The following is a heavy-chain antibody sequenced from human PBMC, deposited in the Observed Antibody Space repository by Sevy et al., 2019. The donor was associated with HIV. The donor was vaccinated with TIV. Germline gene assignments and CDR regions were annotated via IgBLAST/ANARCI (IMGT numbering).Heavy chain of an antibody. CDR3: ARGPPDGSYDYFDY. V-gene: IGHV3-21*06. CDR1: GFTFSSYN. D-gene: IGHD1-26*01. CDR2: ISGSSNYI. Sequence: GGSLRLSCAASGFTFSSYNMNWVRQAPGKGLEWVSSISGSSNYIYYAESVKGLFIISRDNAKNTLYLKMNSLRADDTAVYYCARGPPDGSYDYFDYWGQGTLVTVSS. J-gene: IGHJ4*02.